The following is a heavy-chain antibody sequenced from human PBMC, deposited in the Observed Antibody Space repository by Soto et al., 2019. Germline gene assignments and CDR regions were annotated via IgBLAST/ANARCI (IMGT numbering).Heavy chain of an antibody. J-gene: IGHJ6*02. D-gene: IGHD6-6*01. CDR2: IIPIFGTA. V-gene: IGHV1-69*13. Sequence: SVKVSCKASGGTFSSYAISWVRQAPGQGLEWMGGIIPIFGTANYAQKFQGRVTITADESTSTAYMELSSLRSEDTAVYYCARVGRIAARPHYYGMDVWGQGTTVSV. CDR3: ARVGRIAARPHYYGMDV. CDR1: GGTFSSYA.